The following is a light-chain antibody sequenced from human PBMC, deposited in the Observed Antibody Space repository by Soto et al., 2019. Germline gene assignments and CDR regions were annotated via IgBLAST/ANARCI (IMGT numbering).Light chain of an antibody. V-gene: IGKV3-11*01. CDR2: DAS. CDR3: QQRGNWSPLT. CDR1: QSINSN. J-gene: IGKJ4*01. Sequence: IVMTQSPATLSVSPGERATLSCRASQSINSNLAWYQQKPGQAPRLLIYDASNRATGIPARFSGSGSGTDFTLNISSLEPEDFAVYYCQQRGNWSPLTFGGGTKVDIK.